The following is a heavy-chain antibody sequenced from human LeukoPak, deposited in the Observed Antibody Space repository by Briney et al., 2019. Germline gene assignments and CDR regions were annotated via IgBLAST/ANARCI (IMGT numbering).Heavy chain of an antibody. Sequence: GGSLRLSCAASGFTFSDYYMSWIRQAPGKGLEWVSYISSSGSTIYYADSVKGRFTISRDNAKNSLYLQMNSLRAEDTAVYYCARHAPYGSGSYYRFLGYYYYGMDVWGKGTTVTVSS. D-gene: IGHD3-10*01. CDR1: GFTFSDYY. CDR3: ARHAPYGSGSYYRFLGYYYYGMDV. V-gene: IGHV3-11*01. J-gene: IGHJ6*04. CDR2: ISSSGSTI.